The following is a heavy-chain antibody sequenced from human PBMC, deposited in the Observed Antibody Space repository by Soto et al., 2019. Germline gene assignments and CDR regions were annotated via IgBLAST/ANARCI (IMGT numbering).Heavy chain of an antibody. J-gene: IGHJ6*02. D-gene: IGHD3-10*01. CDR3: ARDRIYGSGRGGMDV. CDR1: GGSISSGDYY. V-gene: IGHV4-30-4*01. Sequence: SETLSLTCTVSGGSISSGDYYWSWIRQPPGKGLEWIGYIYYSGSTYYNPSLKSRVTISVDTSKNQFSLKLSSVTAADTAVYYCARDRIYGSGRGGMDVWGQGTTVTVSS. CDR2: IYYSGST.